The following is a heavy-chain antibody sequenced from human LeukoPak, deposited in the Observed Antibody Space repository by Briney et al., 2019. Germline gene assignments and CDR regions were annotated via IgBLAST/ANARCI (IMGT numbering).Heavy chain of an antibody. J-gene: IGHJ4*02. CDR3: AKVVTMIVVVNLFDY. Sequence: GGSLRLSCAASGFTFSNYAMSWVRQAPGKGLEWVSAISGSGGSTYYADSVKGRFTISRDSSENTLYLQMNILRAEDTAVYYCAKVVTMIVVVNLFDYRGQGTLVTVSS. V-gene: IGHV3-23*01. CDR2: ISGSGGST. CDR1: GFTFSNYA. D-gene: IGHD3-22*01.